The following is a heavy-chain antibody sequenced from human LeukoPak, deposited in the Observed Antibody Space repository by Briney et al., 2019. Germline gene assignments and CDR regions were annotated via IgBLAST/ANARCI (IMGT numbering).Heavy chain of an antibody. Sequence: GSLRLSCAASGFTFSSYSMNWVRQAPGKGLEWVSYISSSSSTIYYADSVKGRFTISRDNAKNSLYLQMNSLRAEDTAVYYCARDPRRLRLGELSSDYWGQGTLVNVSS. CDR3: ARDPRRLRLGELSSDY. D-gene: IGHD3-16*02. V-gene: IGHV3-48*01. J-gene: IGHJ4*02. CDR2: ISSSSSTI. CDR1: GFTFSSYS.